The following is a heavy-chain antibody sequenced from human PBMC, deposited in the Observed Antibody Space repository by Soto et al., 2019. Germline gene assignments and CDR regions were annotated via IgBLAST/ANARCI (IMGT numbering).Heavy chain of an antibody. CDR1: GFTFGSYS. J-gene: IGHJ4*02. D-gene: IGHD1-26*01. CDR2: ITGSGTTT. V-gene: IGHV3-23*01. CDR3: AKYLLMSTPYFDY. Sequence: VGSLRLSCAASGFTFGSYSMGWVRQAPGKGLEWVSSITGSGTTTHYADSVKGLFSVSRDNSKNTLYLQMDSLRVEDSAVYYCAKYLLMSTPYFDYWGQGTQVTVSS.